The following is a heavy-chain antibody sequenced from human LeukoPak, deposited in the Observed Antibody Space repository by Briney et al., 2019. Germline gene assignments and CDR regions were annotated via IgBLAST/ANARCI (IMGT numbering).Heavy chain of an antibody. J-gene: IGHJ3*01. CDR1: GFTFSSYS. CDR3: ATYCGSITCDAFDV. CDR2: ISSSSIYK. Sequence: GGSLRLSCAASGFTFSSYSMNWVRQAPGKGLEWVSSISSSSIYKYYADSVKGRFTISRDNAKNSLFLQMNGLRAEDTAVYYCATYCGSITCDAFDVWGQGTMVTVSS. V-gene: IGHV3-21*01. D-gene: IGHD2/OR15-2a*01.